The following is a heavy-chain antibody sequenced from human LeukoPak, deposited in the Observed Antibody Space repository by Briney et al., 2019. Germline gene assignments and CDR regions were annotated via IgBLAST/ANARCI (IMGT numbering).Heavy chain of an antibody. J-gene: IGHJ4*02. D-gene: IGHD4-17*01. V-gene: IGHV3-74*01. Sequence: GGSLRLSCSASGFSFSTYGMHWVRQAPGKGLVWVSRINSDGSSTSYADSVKGRFTISRNNAKNTLSLQMNSLRAEDTAVYYCARVSPNTVTTLQYFDYWGQGTLVTVSS. CDR2: INSDGSST. CDR3: ARVSPNTVTTLQYFDY. CDR1: GFSFSTYG.